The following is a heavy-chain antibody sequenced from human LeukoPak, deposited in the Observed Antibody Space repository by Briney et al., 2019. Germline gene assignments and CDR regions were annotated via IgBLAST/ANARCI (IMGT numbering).Heavy chain of an antibody. CDR2: INGSGGST. J-gene: IGHJ4*02. Sequence: GGSLRLSCAASGFTFSSYAMSWVRQAPGKGLEWVSAINGSGGSTYYADSVKGRFTISRDNSKNTLYLQMNSLRAEDTAVYYCAKLSGRYDFWSGYSDYWGQGTLVTVSS. V-gene: IGHV3-23*01. CDR3: AKLSGRYDFWSGYSDY. CDR1: GFTFSSYA. D-gene: IGHD3-3*01.